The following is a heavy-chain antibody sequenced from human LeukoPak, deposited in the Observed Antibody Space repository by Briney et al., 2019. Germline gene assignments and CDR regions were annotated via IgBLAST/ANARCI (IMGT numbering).Heavy chain of an antibody. Sequence: GGSLRLSCAASGFTFSSYGMHWVRQAPGKGLEWVAVISYDGSNKYYADSVKGRFTISRDNSKNTLYLQMNSLRAEDTAVYYCAKGRDGYNFLSDYWGQGTLVTVSS. J-gene: IGHJ4*02. CDR2: ISYDGSNK. V-gene: IGHV3-30*18. CDR1: GFTFSSYG. D-gene: IGHD5-24*01. CDR3: AKGRDGYNFLSDY.